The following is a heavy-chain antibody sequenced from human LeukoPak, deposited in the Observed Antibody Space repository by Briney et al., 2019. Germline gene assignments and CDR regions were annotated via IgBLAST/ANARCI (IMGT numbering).Heavy chain of an antibody. J-gene: IGHJ4*02. CDR1: GFSISSGHY. CDR3: ARDRGVPRPYYFDQ. Sequence: PSETLSLTCTVSGFSISSGHYWGWVRQPPGKVLEWIGSIHYNGSTCYNPSLESRVIMSVDTSKNQFSLKLTSVTAADTAMYYRARDRGVPRPYYFDQWGQGTLVTVSS. V-gene: IGHV4-38-2*02. D-gene: IGHD3-10*01. CDR2: IHYNGST.